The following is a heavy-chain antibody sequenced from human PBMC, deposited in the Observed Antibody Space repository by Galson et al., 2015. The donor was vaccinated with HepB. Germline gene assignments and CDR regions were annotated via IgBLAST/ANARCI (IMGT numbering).Heavy chain of an antibody. CDR1: GFTFSSYA. Sequence: SLRLSCAASGFTFSSYAMSWVRQAPGKGLEWVSAISGSGGSTYYADSVKGRFTISRDNSKNTLYLQMNSLRAEDTAVYYCAKQQHDWECSGGSCYSVDEYFQHWGQGTLVTVSS. J-gene: IGHJ1*01. CDR3: AKQQHDWECSGGSCYSVDEYFQH. D-gene: IGHD2-15*01. V-gene: IGHV3-23*01. CDR2: ISGSGGST.